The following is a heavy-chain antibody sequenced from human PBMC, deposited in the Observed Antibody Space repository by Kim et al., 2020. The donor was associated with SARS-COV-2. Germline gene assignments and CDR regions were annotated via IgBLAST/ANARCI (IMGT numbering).Heavy chain of an antibody. D-gene: IGHD3-22*01. CDR2: LFSANST. Sequence: GGSLRLSCAASGFTVSNNYMTWVRQAPGQGLEWVSLLFSANSTYYADSVKGRFTISRDNSKNTLYLQMNSLRAEDTAVYYCARWNYHENSEHAFDSWGQGTMVTVSS. V-gene: IGHV3-53*01. CDR3: ARWNYHENSEHAFDS. J-gene: IGHJ3*02. CDR1: GFTVSNNY.